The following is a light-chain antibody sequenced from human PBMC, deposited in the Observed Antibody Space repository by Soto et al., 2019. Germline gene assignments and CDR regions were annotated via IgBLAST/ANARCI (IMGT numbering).Light chain of an antibody. V-gene: IGKV3-20*01. Sequence: EIVLTQSPGTLSLSPGERATLSCRASQNVARTYFAWYQQKPGQAPRLLIYGAYTRAAGIPDRFSGDGSGKDFTVTISRLEPDDFAVYYCQQYGSSPLTFGGGTKVEIK. CDR2: GAY. CDR3: QQYGSSPLT. CDR1: QNVARTY. J-gene: IGKJ4*01.